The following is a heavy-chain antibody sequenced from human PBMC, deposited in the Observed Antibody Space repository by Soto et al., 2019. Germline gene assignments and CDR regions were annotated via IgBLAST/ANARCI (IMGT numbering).Heavy chain of an antibody. D-gene: IGHD2-15*01. CDR2: IYSGGST. Sequence: GGSLRLSCAASGFTVSSNYMSWVRQAPGKGLEWVSVIYSGGSTYYADSVKGRFTISRDNSKNTLYLQMNSLRAEDTAVYYCARDRSWYNWFDPWGQGTLVTVSS. CDR3: ARDRSWYNWFDP. J-gene: IGHJ5*02. V-gene: IGHV3-66*01. CDR1: GFTVSSNY.